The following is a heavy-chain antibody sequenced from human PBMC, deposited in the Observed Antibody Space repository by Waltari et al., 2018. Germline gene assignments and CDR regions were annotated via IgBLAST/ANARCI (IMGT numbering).Heavy chain of an antibody. V-gene: IGHV1-8*02. CDR3: ARVHYDFWSGYYI. CDR1: GYPFSDYH. CDR2: INPKSGNT. D-gene: IGHD3-3*01. Sequence: QMQLVQSGAEVKKPGASVKVSCKASGYPFSDYHINWVRQATGHGLEWMGWINPKSGNTVSAQNFQDRVTITRDPSTSTVYMELSSLRSDDAAVYYCARVHYDFWSGYYIWGQGTLVTVPS. J-gene: IGHJ4*02.